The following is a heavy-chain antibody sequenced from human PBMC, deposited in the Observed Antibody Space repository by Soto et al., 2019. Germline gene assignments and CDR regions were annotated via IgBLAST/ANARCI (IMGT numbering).Heavy chain of an antibody. CDR2: IYYSGST. D-gene: IGHD2-15*01. V-gene: IGHV4-31*03. CDR3: ARDLEYCSGGSCYRNFDY. Sequence: QVQLQESGPGLVKPSQTLSLTCTVSGGSISSGGYYWSWIRQHPGKGLEWIGYIYYSGSTYYNPSLKSRVTISVDTSKNQFSLKLSSVTAADTAVYYCARDLEYCSGGSCYRNFDYWGQGTLVTVSS. CDR1: GGSISSGGYY. J-gene: IGHJ4*02.